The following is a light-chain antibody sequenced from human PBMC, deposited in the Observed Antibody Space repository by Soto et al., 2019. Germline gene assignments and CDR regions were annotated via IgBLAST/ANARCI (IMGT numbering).Light chain of an antibody. CDR1: SSDVGNYNY. V-gene: IGLV2-11*01. J-gene: IGLJ3*02. CDR2: EVS. Sequence: QSALTQPRSVSGSPGQSVTISCTGTSSDVGNYNYVSWYQQYPGTAPQLMIYEVSKRPSGVPDRFSGSKSGNTASLTISGLQTEDAADYYCCSYAGSFTWLFGGGTKLTVL. CDR3: CSYAGSFTWL.